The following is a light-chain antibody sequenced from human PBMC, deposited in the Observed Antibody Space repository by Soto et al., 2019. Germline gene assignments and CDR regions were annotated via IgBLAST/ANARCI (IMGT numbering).Light chain of an antibody. V-gene: IGKV1-39*01. CDR3: QQSASSPT. CDR1: QSININ. Sequence: DIQMTQSPSSLSASVGDRVTITCRASQSININLNWYLQKPGKAPKLLISAASSLQSGVPSRFSGSGSGTDFTLIISSLQPEDFATYYCQQSASSPTFGGGTKVEMK. J-gene: IGKJ4*01. CDR2: AAS.